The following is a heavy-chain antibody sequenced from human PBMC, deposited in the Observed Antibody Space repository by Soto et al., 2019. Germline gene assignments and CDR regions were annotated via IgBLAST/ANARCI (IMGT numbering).Heavy chain of an antibody. CDR2: ISYDGSNK. D-gene: IGHD3-16*02. J-gene: IGHJ4*02. CDR1: GFTFSSYA. V-gene: IGHV3-30-3*01. Sequence: GGSLRLSCAASGFTFSSYAMHWVRQAPGKGLEWVAVISYDGSNKYYADSVKGRFTISRDNSKNTLYLQMNSLRAEDTAVYHCARDVDDYVWGSYRYQTDYWGQGTLVTV. CDR3: ARDVDDYVWGSYRYQTDY.